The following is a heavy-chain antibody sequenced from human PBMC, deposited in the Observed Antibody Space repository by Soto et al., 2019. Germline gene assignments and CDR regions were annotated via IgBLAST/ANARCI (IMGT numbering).Heavy chain of an antibody. CDR1: GDTPPGVF. CDR3: ATDLFPDYADAWVTFRPADY. V-gene: IGHV1-24*01. Sequence: GGPVKGSCKVFGDTPPGVFIPWGCQAPRKRGGGMGVFDAEDGAASSAQNFRGRVTMTVDTSTDTAYMEVTSLRSEDTAVYYCATDLFPDYADAWVTFRPADYWGQGTQVTVSS. J-gene: IGHJ4*02. D-gene: IGHD3-16*02. CDR2: FDAEDGAA.